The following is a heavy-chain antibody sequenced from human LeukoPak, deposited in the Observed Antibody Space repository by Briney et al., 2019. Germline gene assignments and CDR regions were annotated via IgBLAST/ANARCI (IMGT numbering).Heavy chain of an antibody. D-gene: IGHD5-24*01. CDR1: GYSISSGYY. V-gene: IGHV4-38-2*02. CDR3: ASRDYDY. J-gene: IGHJ4*02. Sequence: SETLSLTCTVSGYSISSGYYWGWIRQPPGKGLEWLGSVYHSGSTYYNPSLKSRVTISIDTSKNQFSLKLSSVTAADTAVYYCASRDYDYWGQGTLVTVSS. CDR2: VYHSGST.